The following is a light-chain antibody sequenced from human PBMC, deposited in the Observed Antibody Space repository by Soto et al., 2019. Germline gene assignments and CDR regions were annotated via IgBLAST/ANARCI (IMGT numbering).Light chain of an antibody. CDR3: QKYNSAPHT. V-gene: IGKV1-27*01. Sequence: DIQMTQSPSSLSASVGDRVTITCRASQGISNYLAWYQQKPGKVPKLLIYAASTLQSGVPSRFSGSGSGTDFTLSISSLQPEDVANYYGQKYNSAPHTFGQGTKLEIK. CDR1: QGISNY. J-gene: IGKJ2*01. CDR2: AAS.